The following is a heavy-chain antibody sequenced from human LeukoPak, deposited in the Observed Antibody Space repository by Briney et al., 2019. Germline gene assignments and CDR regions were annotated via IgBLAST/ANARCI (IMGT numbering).Heavy chain of an antibody. CDR3: ARRGPVAAAGTGVDY. Sequence: GASVKVSCKASGYTFTSYYMHWVRQAPGQGLEWMGIINPSGGSTSYAQKFQGRVTMTRDTSTSTVYMELSSLRSEDTAVYYCARRGPVAAAGTGVDYWGQGTLVTVSS. J-gene: IGHJ4*02. D-gene: IGHD6-13*01. V-gene: IGHV1-46*01. CDR2: INPSGGST. CDR1: GYTFTSYY.